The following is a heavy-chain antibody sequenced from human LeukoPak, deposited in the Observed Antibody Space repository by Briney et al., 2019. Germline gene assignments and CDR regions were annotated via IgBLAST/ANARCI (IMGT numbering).Heavy chain of an antibody. D-gene: IGHD5-12*01. CDR2: MYYSGSGTT. V-gene: IGHV4-39*07. J-gene: IGHJ5*02. CDR3: ARAYDSPPVATIYESFDP. Sequence: SETLSLTCSVSGGSISSNTYYWGWIRQPPGKGLEWIGSMYYSGSGTTYYNPSLKSRVIISVDTSKNQFSLKPSSVTAADTAVYYCARAYDSPPVATIYESFDPWGQGTLVTVSS. CDR1: GGSISSNTYY.